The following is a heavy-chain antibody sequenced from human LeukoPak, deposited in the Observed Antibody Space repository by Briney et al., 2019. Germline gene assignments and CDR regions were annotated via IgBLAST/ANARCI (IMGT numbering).Heavy chain of an antibody. CDR2: ISWNSGSI. D-gene: IGHD6-13*01. CDR3: AKDTAAAGTSYYYYYMDV. CDR1: GFTFDDYA. J-gene: IGHJ6*03. V-gene: IGHV3-9*01. Sequence: PGRSLRLSCAASGFTFDDYATHWVRQAPGKGLEWVSGISWNSGSIGYADSVKGRFTISRDNAKNSLYLQMNSLRAEDTALYYCAKDTAAAGTSYYYYYMDVWGKGTTVTVSS.